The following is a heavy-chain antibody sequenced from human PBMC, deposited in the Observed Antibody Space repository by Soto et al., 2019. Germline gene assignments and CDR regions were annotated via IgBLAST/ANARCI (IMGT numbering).Heavy chain of an antibody. Sequence: PGESLKISCKGSGYSFTSYWIGWVRQMPGKGLEWMGLIYPGDSDTRYSPSFQGQVTISADKSISTAYLQWSSLKASDTATYYCARPSSMYCSTTTCQDLWAPDHWGQGTLVTVSS. CDR3: ARPSSMYCSTTTCQDLWAPDH. CDR1: GYSFTSYW. CDR2: IYPGDSDT. J-gene: IGHJ4*02. V-gene: IGHV5-51*01. D-gene: IGHD2-2*01.